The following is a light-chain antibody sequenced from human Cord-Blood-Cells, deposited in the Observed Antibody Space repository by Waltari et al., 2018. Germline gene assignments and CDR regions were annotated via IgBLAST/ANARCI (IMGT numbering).Light chain of an antibody. J-gene: IGKJ2*01. V-gene: IGKV4-1*01. CDR1: QSVLYSPNNKNY. CDR3: QQYYSTPYT. Sequence: DIVMTQSPASLAVSLGERDTINCQSSQSVLYSPNNKNYLAWYQQKPGQPPKLLIYWASTRESGVPDRFSGSRSGTDFTLTISSLQAEDVAVYYCQQYYSTPYTFGQGTKLEIK. CDR2: WAS.